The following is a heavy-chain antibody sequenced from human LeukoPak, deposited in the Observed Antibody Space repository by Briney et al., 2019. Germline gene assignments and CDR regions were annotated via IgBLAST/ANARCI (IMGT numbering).Heavy chain of an antibody. CDR1: GFTFSNYA. D-gene: IGHD3-9*01. Sequence: QPGGSLRLSCAASGFTFSNYALHWVRQAPGKGLEWVAVISYDGSNKFYADSGRGRFTISRDNSKNTLFLQMNSLRPEDTAVYYCARGPDYDILADYFDYWGQGTLVTVSS. CDR2: ISYDGSNK. V-gene: IGHV3-30*04. CDR3: ARGPDYDILADYFDY. J-gene: IGHJ4*02.